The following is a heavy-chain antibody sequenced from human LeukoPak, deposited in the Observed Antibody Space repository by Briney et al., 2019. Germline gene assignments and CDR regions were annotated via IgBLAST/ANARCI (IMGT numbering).Heavy chain of an antibody. D-gene: IGHD6-13*01. J-gene: IGHJ5*02. CDR1: GFTFSDYY. Sequence: PGGSLRLSCAASGFTFSDYYMSWVRQAPGKGLEWVSYIDGCGGSTNYADSVKGRFTISRDNSKNTLYLQMNSLRAEDTAIYYCAKENWYLYNNNWYKTWFDPWGQGTLVTVSS. CDR3: AKENWYLYNNNWYKTWFDP. CDR2: IDGCGGST. V-gene: IGHV3-23*01.